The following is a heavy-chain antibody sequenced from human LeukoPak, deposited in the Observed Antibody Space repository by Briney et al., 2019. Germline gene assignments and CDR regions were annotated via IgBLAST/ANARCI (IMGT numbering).Heavy chain of an antibody. D-gene: IGHD3-10*01. CDR2: IIPIFGTA. V-gene: IGHV1-69*06. CDR3: ARDGLTMVRGVIAGYMDV. Sequence: ASVKVSCKASGGTFSSYAISWVRQAPGQGLEWMGGIIPIFGTANYAQKFQGRVTITADKSTSTAYMELSSLRSEDTAVYYCARDGLTMVRGVIAGYMDVWGKGTTVTVSS. CDR1: GGTFSSYA. J-gene: IGHJ6*03.